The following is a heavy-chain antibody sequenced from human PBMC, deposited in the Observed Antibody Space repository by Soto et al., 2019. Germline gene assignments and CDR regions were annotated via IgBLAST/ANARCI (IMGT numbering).Heavy chain of an antibody. D-gene: IGHD3-22*01. Sequence: SETLSLTCTVSGDSIINGEYYWTWIRQSPGKVLDWIGYIYYTGTTKYNPSLKSRVTISVDSSKNQFSLKLDSVTAADTAVYYCARLGGYYQAFDSWGQGTLVTVSS. J-gene: IGHJ4*02. CDR2: IYYTGTT. CDR3: ARLGGYYQAFDS. CDR1: GDSIINGEYY. V-gene: IGHV4-61*08.